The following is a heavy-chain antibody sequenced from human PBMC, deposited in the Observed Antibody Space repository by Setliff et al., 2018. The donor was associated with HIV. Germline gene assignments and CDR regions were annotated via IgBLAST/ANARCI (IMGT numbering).Heavy chain of an antibody. Sequence: SETLSLTCAVSGDSVTTSSWWSWVRQSPGKGLEWIGYIHHSGGTQYNPSLMSRLTMSVDTSKNQFSLKLSSVTAADTAVYYCARVSRGGSSPGWFDPWGQGTLVTVSS. D-gene: IGHD6-6*01. V-gene: IGHV4-61*01. CDR1: GDSVTTSSW. J-gene: IGHJ5*02. CDR3: ARVSRGGSSPGWFDP. CDR2: IHHSGGT.